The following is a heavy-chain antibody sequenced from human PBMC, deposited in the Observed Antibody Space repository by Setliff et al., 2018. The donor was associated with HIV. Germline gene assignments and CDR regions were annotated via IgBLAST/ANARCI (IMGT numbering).Heavy chain of an antibody. V-gene: IGHV3-23*01. CDR1: GFTFSSYA. CDR3: AKDGPAVDTAKDY. D-gene: IGHD5-18*01. J-gene: IGHJ4*02. Sequence: GGSLRLSCAASGFTFSSYAMTWVRQAPGKGLEWVSAISGSGGSAYYADSVKGRFTISRDNSKNTLYLQMNSLRAEDTAVYYCAKDGPAVDTAKDYWGQGTLVTVSS. CDR2: ISGSGGSA.